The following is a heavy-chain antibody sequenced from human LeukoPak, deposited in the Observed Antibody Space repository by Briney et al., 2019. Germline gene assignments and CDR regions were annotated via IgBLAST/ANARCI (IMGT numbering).Heavy chain of an antibody. Sequence: GGSLRLSCAASGFTFSSYGLSWVRQAPGMGLEWVSALTYSGGSTYYADSVKGRFTISRDNSKNTLYLQMNSLRAEDTAVYYCARDSHSSGWYDISKKQTYFDYWGQGTLVTVSS. CDR3: ARDSHSSGWYDISKKQTYFDY. J-gene: IGHJ4*02. V-gene: IGHV3-23*01. CDR1: GFTFSSYG. D-gene: IGHD6-19*01. CDR2: LTYSGGST.